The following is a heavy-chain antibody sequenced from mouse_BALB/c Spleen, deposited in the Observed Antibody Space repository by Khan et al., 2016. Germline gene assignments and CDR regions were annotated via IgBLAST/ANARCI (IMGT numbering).Heavy chain of an antibody. CDR1: GYTFTDYS. V-gene: IGHV9-2-1*01. CDR3: ARSRGSSYDYYAMDY. D-gene: IGHD1-1*01. Sequence: QIQLVQSGPEPKKPGETVKISCKASGYTFTDYSMHWVKQAPGKGLKWMGWINTETGEPTYADDFKGRFAFSLETSASTAYLQINNLKNEDTATYFCARSRGSSYDYYAMDYWGQGTSVTVSS. J-gene: IGHJ4*01. CDR2: INTETGEP.